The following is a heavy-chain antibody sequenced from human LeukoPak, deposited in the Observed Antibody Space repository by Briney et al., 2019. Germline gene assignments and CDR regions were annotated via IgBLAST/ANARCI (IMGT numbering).Heavy chain of an antibody. Sequence: ASVKVSCKASGYTFTAYYIHWVRQAPGQGLEWMGWINPNSGGTNYAQKFQGRVTMTRDTSISTAYMELSRLRSDDTAVYYCARVVRGYSYGGFDYWGQGTLVTVSS. CDR2: INPNSGGT. J-gene: IGHJ4*02. CDR3: ARVVRGYSYGGFDY. CDR1: GYTFTAYY. V-gene: IGHV1-2*02. D-gene: IGHD5-18*01.